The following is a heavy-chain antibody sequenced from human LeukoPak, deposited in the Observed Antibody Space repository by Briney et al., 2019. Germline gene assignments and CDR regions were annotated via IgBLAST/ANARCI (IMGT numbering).Heavy chain of an antibody. J-gene: IGHJ4*02. V-gene: IGHV3-23*01. Sequence: GGSLRLSCAASGFTFSNYAMSWVRQAPGKGLEWVSAISGSGGSTYYADSVKGRFTISRDNSKNTLYLQMNSLRAEDTAVYYCAKDVVPDCSGGSCYSVSSDYWGQGTLVTVSS. CDR1: GFTFSNYA. D-gene: IGHD2-15*01. CDR3: AKDVVPDCSGGSCYSVSSDY. CDR2: ISGSGGST.